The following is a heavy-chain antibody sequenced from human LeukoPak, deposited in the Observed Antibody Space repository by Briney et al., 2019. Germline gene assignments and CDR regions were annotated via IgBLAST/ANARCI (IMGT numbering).Heavy chain of an antibody. CDR3: TRDRRDGYNYVDY. Sequence: SETLSLTCTVSGGSISPYYWSWIRQPPGKGLEWIGYISYSGSTGYNPSLKSRVTISVDTSKNQFSLKLNSVTAADTAVYYCTRDRRDGYNYVDYWGQGTLVTVSS. CDR1: GGSISPYY. CDR2: ISYSGST. J-gene: IGHJ4*02. V-gene: IGHV4-59*01. D-gene: IGHD5-24*01.